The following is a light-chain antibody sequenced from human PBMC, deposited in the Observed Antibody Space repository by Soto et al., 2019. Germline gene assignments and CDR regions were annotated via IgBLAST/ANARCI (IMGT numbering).Light chain of an antibody. J-gene: IGKJ1*01. CDR3: QHYNSYSEA. V-gene: IGKV1-13*02. Sequence: AIQLTQSPSSLSASVGDRVTITSRASQGIRSALGWYQQKPGKVPKLLIYAASTLQSGVPSRFSGSGSGTEFTLTISSLQPDDFATYYCQHYNSYSEAFGQGTKVDIK. CDR2: AAS. CDR1: QGIRSA.